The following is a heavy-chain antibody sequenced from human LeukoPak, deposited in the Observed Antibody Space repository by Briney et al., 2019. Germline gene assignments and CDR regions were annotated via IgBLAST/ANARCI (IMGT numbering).Heavy chain of an antibody. Sequence: ASETLSLTCTVSAGSISSYYWSWIRQPPGKGLEWIGYIYYSGSTYYNPSLKSRVTISVDTSKNQFSLKLSSLTAADTAVYYCARVGAYDDILTCYDVTSDGMDVWGQGTTVTVSS. CDR2: IYYSGST. CDR3: ARVGAYDDILTCYDVTSDGMDV. D-gene: IGHD3-9*01. V-gene: IGHV4-59*01. CDR1: AGSISSYY. J-gene: IGHJ6*02.